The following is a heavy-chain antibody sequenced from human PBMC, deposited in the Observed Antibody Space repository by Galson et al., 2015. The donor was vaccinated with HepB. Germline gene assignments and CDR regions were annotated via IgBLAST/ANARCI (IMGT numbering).Heavy chain of an antibody. V-gene: IGHV3-7*03. CDR2: IKQDGSEK. CDR3: ARVVPDSSGWSYYFDY. CDR1: GFTFSSYW. D-gene: IGHD6-19*01. J-gene: IGHJ4*02. Sequence: SLRLSCAASGFTFSSYWMSWVRQAPGKGLEWVANIKQDGSEKYYVDSVKGRFTISRDNAKNSLYLQMNSLRAEDTAVYYCARVVPDSSGWSYYFDYWGQGTLVTVSS.